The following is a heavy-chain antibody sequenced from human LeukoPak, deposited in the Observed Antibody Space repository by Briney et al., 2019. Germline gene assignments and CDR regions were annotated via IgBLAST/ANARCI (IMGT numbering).Heavy chain of an antibody. V-gene: IGHV3-7*02. J-gene: IGHJ4*02. CDR2: IKSDGSEK. CDR1: GFTFAGYW. CDR3: AKLSEYSFDS. Sequence: QPGGSLRLSCTASGFTFAGYWMTWVRYPPGKGLEWVANIKSDGSEKYYVDSVKGRFTVSRDNTKNSLSLQLNSLRAEDTAVYYCAKLSEYSFDSRGQGTQVTVSS. D-gene: IGHD6-6*01.